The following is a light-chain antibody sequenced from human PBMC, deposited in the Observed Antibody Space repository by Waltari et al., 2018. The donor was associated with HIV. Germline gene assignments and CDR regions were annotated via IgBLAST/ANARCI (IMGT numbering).Light chain of an antibody. Sequence: SYELTQPPPVSVSPGQTASIPCSGDKLGDKYACWYQQKPGQSPVLVIYKDGKRPSGIPERFSGFNSGNTATLTISGTQAMDEADYYCQAWDSDTPKVFGGGTKLTVL. CDR2: KDG. J-gene: IGLJ2*01. CDR3: QAWDSDTPKV. V-gene: IGLV3-1*01. CDR1: KLGDKY.